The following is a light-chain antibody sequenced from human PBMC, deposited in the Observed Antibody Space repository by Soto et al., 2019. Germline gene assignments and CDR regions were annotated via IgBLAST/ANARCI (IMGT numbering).Light chain of an antibody. CDR1: QNVGRD. V-gene: IGKV3D-15*01. CDR3: QQSYSTPRT. J-gene: IGKJ1*01. CDR2: GAS. Sequence: EIVMTQSPASLSVSPGERATLSCRAAQNVGRDLAWYQQKPGQAPRLLIYGASTRATGIPARFTGSGSGTEFTLTISSLQSEDFATYYCQQSYSTPRTFGQGTKVEIK.